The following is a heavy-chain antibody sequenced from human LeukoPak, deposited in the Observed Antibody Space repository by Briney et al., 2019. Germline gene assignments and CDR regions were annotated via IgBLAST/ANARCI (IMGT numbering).Heavy chain of an antibody. CDR1: GFTFSTAW. CDR2: IKSKTDGGTT. Sequence: RGSLRLSCVASGFTFSTAWMNWVRQAPGKGLEWVGRIKSKTDGGTTHYAAPVKGRFTVSRDDSKNTLYLQMNSLKTEDTAVYYCTIERAGAFDIWGQGTMVTVSS. J-gene: IGHJ3*02. CDR3: TIERAGAFDI. V-gene: IGHV3-15*01.